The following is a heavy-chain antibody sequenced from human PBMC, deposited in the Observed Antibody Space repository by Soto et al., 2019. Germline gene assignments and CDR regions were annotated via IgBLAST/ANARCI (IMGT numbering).Heavy chain of an antibody. J-gene: IGHJ4*02. CDR2: INHSGST. Sequence: QVQLQQWGAGLLKPSETLSLTCAVYGGSFSGYYWSWIRQPPGKGLEWIGEINHSGSTNYNPSLKSRVTISVDTSKNQFSLKLSSVTAADTAVYYCARGHHRVRTDDYSNRRAWWYWGQGTLVTVSS. CDR3: ARGHHRVRTDDYSNRRAWWY. D-gene: IGHD4-4*01. CDR1: GGSFSGYY. V-gene: IGHV4-34*01.